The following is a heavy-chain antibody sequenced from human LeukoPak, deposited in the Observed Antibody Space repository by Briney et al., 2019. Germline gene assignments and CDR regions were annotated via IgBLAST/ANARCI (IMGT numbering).Heavy chain of an antibody. CDR1: GGSFSGYY. D-gene: IGHD3-10*02. Sequence: SETLSLNCAVYGGSFSGYYWSWIRQPPGKGLEWIGEINHSGSTNYNPSLKSRVTISVDTSKNQFSLKLSSVTAADTAVYYCAADGMFDAFDIWGQGTMVTVSS. V-gene: IGHV4-34*01. CDR2: INHSGST. CDR3: AADGMFDAFDI. J-gene: IGHJ3*02.